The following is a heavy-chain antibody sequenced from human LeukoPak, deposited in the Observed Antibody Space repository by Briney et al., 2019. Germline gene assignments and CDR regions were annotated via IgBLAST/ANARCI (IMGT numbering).Heavy chain of an antibody. CDR1: GVSVSTYF. CDR2: IYYSGST. V-gene: IGHV4-59*02. Sequence: SGTLSLTCTVSGVSVSTYFWSWIRQPPGKGLEWIGSIYYSGSTNYNPSLKSRVTISVDTSKNQLSLKLTSVIAADTAVYYCARDLGAATTVGWFDPWGQGTLVTVSS. D-gene: IGHD1-1*01. J-gene: IGHJ5*02. CDR3: ARDLGAATTVGWFDP.